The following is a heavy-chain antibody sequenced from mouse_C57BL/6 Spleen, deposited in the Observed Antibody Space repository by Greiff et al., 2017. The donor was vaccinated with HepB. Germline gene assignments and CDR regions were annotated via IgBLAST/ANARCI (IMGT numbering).Heavy chain of an antibody. J-gene: IGHJ2*01. V-gene: IGHV1-55*01. CDR2: IYPGSGST. Sequence: QVQLQQPGAELVKPGASVKMSCKASGYTFTSYWITWVKQRPGQGLEWIGDIYPGSGSTNYNEKFKSKATLTVDTSSSTAYMQLSSLTSEDSAVYYCARKGMGNYYFDYWGQGTTLTVSS. CDR1: GYTFTSYW. D-gene: IGHD2-1*01. CDR3: ARKGMGNYYFDY.